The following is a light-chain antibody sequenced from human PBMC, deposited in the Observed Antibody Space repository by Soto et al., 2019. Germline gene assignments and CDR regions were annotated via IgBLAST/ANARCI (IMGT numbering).Light chain of an antibody. CDR2: DAS. Sequence: IQLTQSPSSLSASVGDRVTITCRASQGISSALAWYQQKPGNAPKLLIYDASSLESGVPARFSGSGSGTDFTLTISSLQPEDFATYYCQQFNNYPLTFGGGTKVEIK. J-gene: IGKJ4*01. V-gene: IGKV1D-13*01. CDR3: QQFNNYPLT. CDR1: QGISSA.